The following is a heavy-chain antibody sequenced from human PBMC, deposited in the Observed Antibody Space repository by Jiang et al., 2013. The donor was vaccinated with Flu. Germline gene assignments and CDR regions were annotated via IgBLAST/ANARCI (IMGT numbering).Heavy chain of an antibody. J-gene: IGHJ6*02. Sequence: VQLVDSGGGVVQPGRSLRLSCAASGFIFSSYDMNWVRQAPGKGPEWVATISYDGSNQYYADSVRGRFTISRDNSRNTLYLQMNSLRVEDTALYYSANLYTGSYKGFFYETGVWGQGTTVSVSS. CDR1: GFIFSSYD. CDR3: ANLYTGSYKGFFYETGV. CDR2: ISYDGSNQ. V-gene: IGHV3-30*18. D-gene: IGHD1-26*01.